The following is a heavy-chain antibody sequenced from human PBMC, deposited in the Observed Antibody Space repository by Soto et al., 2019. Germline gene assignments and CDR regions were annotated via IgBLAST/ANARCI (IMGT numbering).Heavy chain of an antibody. D-gene: IGHD6-13*01. V-gene: IGHV4-61*01. CDR3: AREEVGSNNWFDP. J-gene: IGHJ5*02. CDR1: GGSVSSVSYY. CDR2: IYYSGST. Sequence: QVQLQESGPGLVKPSETLSLTCTVSGGSVSSVSYYWSWIRQPPGKGLEWIGYIYYSGSTNYNPSLKSRFTLSVDTSKNQFSLKLRSVTAADTAVYYCAREEVGSNNWFDPWGQGTLVTVSS.